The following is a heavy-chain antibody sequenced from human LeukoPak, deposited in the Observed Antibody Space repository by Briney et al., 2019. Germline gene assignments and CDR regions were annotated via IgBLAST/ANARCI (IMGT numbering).Heavy chain of an antibody. CDR1: GGSISSSSYY. J-gene: IGHJ4*02. CDR2: IYYGGST. CDR3: ARSPSTVVADY. V-gene: IGHV4-39*07. D-gene: IGHD2-15*01. Sequence: PSETLSLTCTVSGGSISSSSYYWGWIRQPPGKGLEWIGSIYYGGSTYYNPSLKSRVTISVDTSKNQFSLKLSSVTAADTAVYYCARSPSTVVADYWGQGTLVTVSS.